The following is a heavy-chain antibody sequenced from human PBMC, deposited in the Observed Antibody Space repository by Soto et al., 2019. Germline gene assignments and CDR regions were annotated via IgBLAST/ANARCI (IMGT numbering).Heavy chain of an antibody. CDR2: IYWDDDK. Sequence: QITLKESGPTLVNPTQTLTLTCTFAGFSLSTSGVGVGWIRQPPGKALEWLALIYWDDDKRYSPSLKSRLTITKDTSKNQVVLTMTNMDPVDTATYFCAHRREVESRYYVNSGAFDIWGQGTMVTVSS. V-gene: IGHV2-5*02. D-gene: IGHD3-22*01. CDR3: AHRREVESRYYVNSGAFDI. J-gene: IGHJ3*02. CDR1: GFSLSTSGVG.